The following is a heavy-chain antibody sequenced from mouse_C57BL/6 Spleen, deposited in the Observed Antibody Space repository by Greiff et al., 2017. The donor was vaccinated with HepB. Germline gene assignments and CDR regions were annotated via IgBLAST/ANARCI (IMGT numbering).Heavy chain of an antibody. Sequence: QVQLQQPGAELVKPGASVKVSCKASGYTFTSYWMHWVKQRPGQGLEWIGRIHPSDSDTNYNQKFKGKATLTVDKSSSTAYMQLSSLTSEDSAVYYCAIRSYYDYDGNYFDYWGQGTTLTVSS. CDR1: GYTFTSYW. J-gene: IGHJ2*01. CDR2: IHPSDSDT. D-gene: IGHD2-4*01. CDR3: AIRSYYDYDGNYFDY. V-gene: IGHV1-74*01.